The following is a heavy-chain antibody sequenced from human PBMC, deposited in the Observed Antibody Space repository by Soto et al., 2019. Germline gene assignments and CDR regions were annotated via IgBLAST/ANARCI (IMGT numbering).Heavy chain of an antibody. CDR2: MNPNSGNT. CDR1: GYTFTSYD. Sequence: ASVKVSCKASGYTFTSYDINWVRQATGQGLEWKGWMNPNSGNTGYAQKFQGRVTMTRNTSISTAYMELSSLRSEDTAVYYCARGESGYDPLYYYYYYMDVWGKGTTVTVSS. V-gene: IGHV1-8*01. CDR3: ARGESGYDPLYYYYYYMDV. D-gene: IGHD5-12*01. J-gene: IGHJ6*03.